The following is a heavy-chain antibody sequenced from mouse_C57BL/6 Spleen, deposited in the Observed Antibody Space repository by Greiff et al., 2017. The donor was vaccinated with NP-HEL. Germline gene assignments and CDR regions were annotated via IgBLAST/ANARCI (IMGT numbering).Heavy chain of an antibody. Sequence: EVQLQQSGPELVKPGASVKISCKASGYTFTDYYMNWVKQSHGKSLEWIGDINPNNGGTSYNQKFKGKATLTVDKSSSTAYMELRSLTSEDSAVYYCARKETMVTGHFDYWGQGTTLTVSS. CDR3: ARKETMVTGHFDY. J-gene: IGHJ2*01. D-gene: IGHD2-2*01. CDR1: GYTFTDYY. CDR2: INPNNGGT. V-gene: IGHV1-26*01.